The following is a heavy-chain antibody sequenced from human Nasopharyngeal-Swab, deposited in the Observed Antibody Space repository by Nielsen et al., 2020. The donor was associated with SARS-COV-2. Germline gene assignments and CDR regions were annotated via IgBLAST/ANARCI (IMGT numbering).Heavy chain of an antibody. D-gene: IGHD1-26*01. V-gene: IGHV4-59*01. Sequence: SRESPGKGLEWIGYIYYSGSTSYNPSLKSRVTISVDTSKNQLSLKVRSVTAADTAVYYCARGSDYRAFDIWGQGTMVTVSS. CDR3: ARGSDYRAFDI. CDR2: IYYSGST. J-gene: IGHJ3*02.